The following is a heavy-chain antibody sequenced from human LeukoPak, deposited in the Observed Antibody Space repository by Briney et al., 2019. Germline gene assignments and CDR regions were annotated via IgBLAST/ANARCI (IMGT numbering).Heavy chain of an antibody. Sequence: GGSLRVSCAASGFTFSSYAMHWVRQAPGKGLEWVAVISYDGSNKYYADSVKGRFTISRDNSKNTLYLQMNSLRAEDTAVYYCARDHLYGDYIFYYGMDVWGQGTTVTVSS. CDR2: ISYDGSNK. V-gene: IGHV3-30-3*01. CDR1: GFTFSSYA. J-gene: IGHJ6*02. D-gene: IGHD4-17*01. CDR3: ARDHLYGDYIFYYGMDV.